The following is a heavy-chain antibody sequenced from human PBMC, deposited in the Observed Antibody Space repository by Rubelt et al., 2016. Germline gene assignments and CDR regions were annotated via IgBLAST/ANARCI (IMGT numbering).Heavy chain of an antibody. V-gene: IGHV4-34*01. CDR3: AGGASPWYDGTNDDYHY. Sequence: QVPLQQWGAGLLKPSETLSLTCAVYGGSFSGYYWSWVRQPPEKGLEWIGDVNHAAVTVYSPSLKSRVTISLDTAKNRLSLRLDSVTAADTAVYDCAGGASPWYDGTNDDYHYWGPGSQVVVSS. D-gene: IGHD5-12*01. J-gene: IGHJ4*02. CDR2: VNHAAVT. CDR1: GGSFSGYY.